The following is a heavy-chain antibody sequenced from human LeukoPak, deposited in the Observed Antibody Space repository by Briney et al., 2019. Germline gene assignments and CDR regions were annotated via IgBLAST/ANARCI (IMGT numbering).Heavy chain of an antibody. CDR3: ARGLRNLRIAARGLASTPPFGY. D-gene: IGHD6-6*01. CDR1: GGSFSGYY. CDR2: INHSGST. Sequence: SETLSLTCAVYGGSFSGYYWSWIRQPPGKGLEWIGEINHSGSTNYNPSLKSRVTISVDTSKNQFSLKLSSVTAADTAVYYCARGLRNLRIAARGLASTPPFGYWGQGALVTVSS. J-gene: IGHJ4*02. V-gene: IGHV4-34*01.